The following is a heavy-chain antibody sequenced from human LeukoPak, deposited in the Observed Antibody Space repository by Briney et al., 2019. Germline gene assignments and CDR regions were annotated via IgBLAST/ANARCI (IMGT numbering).Heavy chain of an antibody. V-gene: IGHV3-30*18. CDR3: AKDPDDSSGYPPFDY. J-gene: IGHJ4*02. CDR2: ISYDGSNK. CDR1: GFTFSSYG. Sequence: GGSLRLSCAASGFTFSSYGMHWVRQAPGKGLEWVAVISYDGSNKYYADSVKGRFTISRDNSKNTLYLQMNSLRAEDTAVYYCAKDPDDSSGYPPFDYWGQGTLVTVSS. D-gene: IGHD3-22*01.